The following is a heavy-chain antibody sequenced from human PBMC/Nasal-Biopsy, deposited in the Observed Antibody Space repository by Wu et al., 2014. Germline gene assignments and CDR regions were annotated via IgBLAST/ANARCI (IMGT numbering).Heavy chain of an antibody. D-gene: IGHD2/OR15-2a*01. J-gene: IGHJ5*02. CDR3: ARGVRMDCNTRCPRFDP. V-gene: IGHV3-48*03. Sequence: YYADSVKGRFTISRDNAKNSLYLQMNSLRAEDTAVYYCARGVRMDCNTRCPRFDPWGQGTLVTVSS.